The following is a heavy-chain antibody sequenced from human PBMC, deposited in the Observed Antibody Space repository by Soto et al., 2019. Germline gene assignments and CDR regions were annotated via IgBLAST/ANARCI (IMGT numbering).Heavy chain of an antibody. D-gene: IGHD1-26*01. Sequence: EAQLLESGGGVVQPGESLRLSCVASGFTFRHYPMGWVRQAPGKGVEWVAHIDIEGGREFYADSAKGRFTISRDNSNNMLYLHMKSLRVEDTATYYCAQDEWRGGSYHYWGQGTLVTVSS. CDR1: GFTFRHYP. V-gene: IGHV3-23*03. CDR2: IDIEGGRE. CDR3: AQDEWRGGSYHY. J-gene: IGHJ4*02.